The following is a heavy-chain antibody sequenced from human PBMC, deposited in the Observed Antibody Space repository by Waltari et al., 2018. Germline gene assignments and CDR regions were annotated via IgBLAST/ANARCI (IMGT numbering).Heavy chain of an antibody. V-gene: IGHV4-34*01. CDR2: INHSGST. J-gene: IGHJ5*02. Sequence: QVQLQQWGAGLLKPSETLSLTCAVYGGSFSGYYWSGIRQPPGKGLEWSGEINHSGSTNYNPSLKSRVTISVDTSKNQFSLKLSSVTAADTAVYYCARHGSGRGVDPWGQGTLVTVSS. D-gene: IGHD3-10*01. CDR3: ARHGSGRGVDP. CDR1: GGSFSGYY.